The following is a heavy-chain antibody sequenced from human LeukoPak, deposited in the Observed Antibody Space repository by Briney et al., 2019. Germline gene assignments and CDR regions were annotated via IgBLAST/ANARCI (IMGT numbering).Heavy chain of an antibody. V-gene: IGHV1-69*05. D-gene: IGHD3-22*01. CDR2: IIPIFGTA. CDR1: GGTFSSYA. CDR3: ARGRYYYDSSGYPSYYFDY. Sequence: SVKVSCKASGGTFSSYAISWVRQAPGQGLEWMGGIIPIFGTANYAQKFQGRVTITTDESTSTAYMELSSLRSEDTAVYYCARGRYYYDSSGYPSYYFDYWGQGTLVTVSS. J-gene: IGHJ4*02.